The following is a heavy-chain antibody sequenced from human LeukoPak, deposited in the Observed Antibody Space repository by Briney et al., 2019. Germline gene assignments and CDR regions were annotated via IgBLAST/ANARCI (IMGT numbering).Heavy chain of an antibody. V-gene: IGHV3-23*01. D-gene: IGHD2-2*01. CDR1: GFTFSSYA. J-gene: IGHJ5*02. CDR2: ISGSGGST. Sequence: GGSLRLSCAASGFTFSSYAMSWVRQAPGKGLEWVSSISGSGGSTYYAHSVKGRFTISRDNSKHTLYLQMNSLRAEDTAVYYCAKMALIVVVPAAGFDPWGQGTLLTVSS. CDR3: AKMALIVVVPAAGFDP.